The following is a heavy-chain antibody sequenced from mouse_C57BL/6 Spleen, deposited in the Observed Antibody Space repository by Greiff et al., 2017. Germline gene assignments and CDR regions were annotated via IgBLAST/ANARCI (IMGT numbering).Heavy chain of an antibody. CDR2: IDPNSGGT. J-gene: IGHJ2*01. CDR1: GYTFTSYW. CDR3: ARTPNWDVDFDD. V-gene: IGHV1-72*01. Sequence: VQLQQPGAELVKPGASVKMSCKASGYTFTSYWMHWVKQRPGRGLAWIGRIDPNSGGTKYNEKFNSKATLTVHKPSSTAYMQLSSLTSEDSAVYYCARTPNWDVDFDDWGQGTTRTVSS. D-gene: IGHD4-1*01.